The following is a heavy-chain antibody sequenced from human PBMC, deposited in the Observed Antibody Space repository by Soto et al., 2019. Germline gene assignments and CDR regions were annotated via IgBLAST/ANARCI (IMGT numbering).Heavy chain of an antibody. CDR2: INPNSGGT. J-gene: IGHJ2*01. CDR1: GYTFTGYY. CDR3: ARVRYSGYDTHWYYDL. V-gene: IGHV1-2*04. D-gene: IGHD5-12*01. Sequence: ASVKVSCKASGYTFTGYYMHWVRQAPGQGLEWMGWINPNSGGTNYAQKFQGWVTMTRDTSISTAYMELSRLRSDDTAVYYCARVRYSGYDTHWYYDLWGRGTLVTVSS.